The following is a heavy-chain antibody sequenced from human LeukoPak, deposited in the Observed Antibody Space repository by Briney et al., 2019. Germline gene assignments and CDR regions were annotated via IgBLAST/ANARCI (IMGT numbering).Heavy chain of an antibody. J-gene: IGHJ6*02. CDR2: IYSDGST. CDR1: GFTVSSNY. Sequence: GGSLRLSCAASGFTVSSNYMSWVRQAPGKGLEWVSVIYSDGSTYYADSVKGRFTISRDNSKNTLYLQMNSLRAEDTAVYYCAREETNYDFWSDQPHHYGMDDWGQGTTVTVSS. V-gene: IGHV3-53*01. D-gene: IGHD3-3*01. CDR3: AREETNYDFWSDQPHHYGMDD.